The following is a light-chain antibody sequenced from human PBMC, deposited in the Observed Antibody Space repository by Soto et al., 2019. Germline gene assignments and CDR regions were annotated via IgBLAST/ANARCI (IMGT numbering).Light chain of an antibody. CDR3: QQYYEWPRGT. CDR1: QSVTGR. V-gene: IGKV3-15*01. CDR2: GAS. J-gene: IGKJ1*01. Sequence: EIVMTQSPATLSVSPGGRATLSCRASQSVTGRLAWYQQKRGQAPSLLIYGASTRATGIPARFSGGGSGTDFTLTISRLQSGDAAVYYCQQYYEWPRGTFGQGTKVDI.